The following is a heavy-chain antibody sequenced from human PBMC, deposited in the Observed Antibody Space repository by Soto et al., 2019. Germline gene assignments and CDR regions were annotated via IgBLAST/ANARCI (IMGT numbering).Heavy chain of an antibody. CDR3: ATRSSYDYFYDY. Sequence: SETLSLTCTVSGGSISSGGYYWSWIRQHPGKGLEWIGYIYYSGSTNYNPSLKSRVTISVDTSKNQFSLKLSSVTAADTAVYYCATRSSYDYFYDYWGQGTLVTVSS. CDR2: IYYSGST. V-gene: IGHV4-31*03. D-gene: IGHD1-1*01. CDR1: GGSISSGGYY. J-gene: IGHJ4*02.